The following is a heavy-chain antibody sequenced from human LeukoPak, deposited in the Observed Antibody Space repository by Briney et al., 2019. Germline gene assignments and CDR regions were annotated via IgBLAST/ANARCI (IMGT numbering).Heavy chain of an antibody. V-gene: IGHV3-30*03. CDR2: ISYDGSNK. D-gene: IGHD3-22*01. CDR3: ARGPTYYYDSSGYYPPGY. Sequence: GGSLRLSCAASGFTFSSYGMHWVRQAPGKGLEWVAVISYDGSNKYYADSVKGRFTISRDNSKNTLYLQMNSLRAEDTAVYYCARGPTYYYDSSGYYPPGYWGQGTLVTVSS. CDR1: GFTFSSYG. J-gene: IGHJ4*02.